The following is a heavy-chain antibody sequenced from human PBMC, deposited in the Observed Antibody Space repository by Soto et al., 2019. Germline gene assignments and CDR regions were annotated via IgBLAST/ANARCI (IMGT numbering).Heavy chain of an antibody. J-gene: IGHJ4*02. CDR1: GFMFSSYW. V-gene: IGHV3-74*01. CDR3: VRDHNGEGIDY. D-gene: IGHD2-8*01. Sequence: PGGSLRLSCAASGFMFSSYWMHWVRQAPGKGPVWVSHIDSDGSDTTYADSVKGRFTISRDNAKNTLYLQMNSLRAEDTAVYYCVRDHNGEGIDYWGLGTLVTVSS. CDR2: IDSDGSDT.